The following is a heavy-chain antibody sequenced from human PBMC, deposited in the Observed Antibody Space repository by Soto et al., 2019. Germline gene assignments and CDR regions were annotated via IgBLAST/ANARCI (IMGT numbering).Heavy chain of an antibody. J-gene: IGHJ6*03. CDR1: GFTVSSNY. Sequence: VQLVESGGGLVQPGGSLRLSCAASGFTVSSNYMSWVRQAPGKGLEWVSVIYSGGSTYYADSVKGRFTISRHNSKNTLYLQMNSLRAEDTAVYYCARRGIAVAGRGPYYYYYMDVWGKGTTVTVSS. CDR3: ARRGIAVAGRGPYYYYYMDV. D-gene: IGHD6-19*01. V-gene: IGHV3-53*04. CDR2: IYSGGST.